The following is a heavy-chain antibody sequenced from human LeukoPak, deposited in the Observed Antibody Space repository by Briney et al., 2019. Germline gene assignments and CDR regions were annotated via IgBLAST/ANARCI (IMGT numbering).Heavy chain of an antibody. CDR1: GGSISSYY. CDR2: IYYSGST. Sequence: SETLSLTCTVSGGSISSYYWSWIRQPPGKGLEWIAYIYYSGSTNYNPSLKSRVTISVDTSKNQFSLKLSSVTAADTAVYYCASKRRESYHFDYWGQGTLVTVSS. D-gene: IGHD1-26*01. V-gene: IGHV4-59*01. CDR3: ASKRRESYHFDY. J-gene: IGHJ4*02.